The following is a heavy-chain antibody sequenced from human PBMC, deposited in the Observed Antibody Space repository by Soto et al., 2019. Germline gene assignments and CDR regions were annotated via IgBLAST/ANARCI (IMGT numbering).Heavy chain of an antibody. J-gene: IGHJ4*02. Sequence: GGSLRLSCAASGFTFSDYGFNWVRQAPGKGLEWVSSISKSASYIYYADSVKGRFTISRDNAKNSVYLQMNSLRAEDAAVYYCAREAEERYYIDSWGQGTPVTVSS. CDR3: AREAEERYYIDS. D-gene: IGHD2-8*01. V-gene: IGHV3-21*04. CDR2: ISKSASYI. CDR1: GFTFSDYG.